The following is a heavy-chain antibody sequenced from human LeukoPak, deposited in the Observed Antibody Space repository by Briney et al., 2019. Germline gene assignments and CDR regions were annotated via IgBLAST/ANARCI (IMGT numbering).Heavy chain of an antibody. J-gene: IGHJ4*02. CDR3: AKCLSTSCQGAFDY. D-gene: IGHD2-2*01. Sequence: GGSLRLSCAASGFTFDDYAMHWVRQAPGKGLGWVSGISWNSGRKDYADSVKGRFTISRDNAKNSLYLQMNSLRVEDTALYYRAKCLSTSCQGAFDYWGQGTLVTVSS. CDR2: ISWNSGRK. CDR1: GFTFDDYA. V-gene: IGHV3-9*01.